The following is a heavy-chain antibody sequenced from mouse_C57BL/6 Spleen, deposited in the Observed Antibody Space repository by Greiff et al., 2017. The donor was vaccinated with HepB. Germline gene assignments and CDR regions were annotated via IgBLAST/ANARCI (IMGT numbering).Heavy chain of an antibody. CDR3: ASGHHYYAMDY. CDR2: IRNKAIGYTT. V-gene: IGHV7-3*01. J-gene: IGHJ4*01. CDR1: GFTFTDYY. Sequence: EVHLVESGGGLVQPGGSLSLSCAASGFTFTDYYMSWVRQPPGKALEWLGFIRNKAIGYTTEYSASVKVRFTISRDNSQSILYLQMNALRAEDSATYYCASGHHYYAMDYWGQGTSVTVSS.